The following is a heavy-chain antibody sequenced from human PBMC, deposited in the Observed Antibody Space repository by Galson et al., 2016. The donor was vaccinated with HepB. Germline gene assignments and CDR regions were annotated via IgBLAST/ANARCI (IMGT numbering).Heavy chain of an antibody. V-gene: IGHV3-30*18. CDR1: GFTFRTFG. CDR2: GSDDGGNK. D-gene: IGHD3-9*01. Sequence: SLRLSCAASGFTFRTFGMHWVRQAPGKGLKWVAVGSDDGGNKKYADSVKGRFTVSRDNSKNTLYLQMNSLRAEDTAVYFCAKSRSYDTYYYYAMDVWGQGTAVTVSS. CDR3: AKSRSYDTYYYYAMDV. J-gene: IGHJ6*02.